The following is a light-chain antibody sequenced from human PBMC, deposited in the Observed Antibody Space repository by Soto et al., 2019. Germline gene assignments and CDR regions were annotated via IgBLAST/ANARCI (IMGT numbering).Light chain of an antibody. CDR2: GAS. CDR1: QSVSSSY. J-gene: IGKJ1*01. CDR3: QQYGSSPT. V-gene: IGKV3-20*01. Sequence: EIVLTQSPGTLSLSPGERATLSCRASQSVSSSYLAWYQQKPGQAPRLLIYGASSRATGIPDRFSGSGSGTDFTHTISRLEPKDFAVYYCQQYGSSPTFAQGTKVEIK.